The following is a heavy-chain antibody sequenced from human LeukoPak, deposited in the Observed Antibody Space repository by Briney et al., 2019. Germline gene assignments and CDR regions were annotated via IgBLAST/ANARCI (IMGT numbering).Heavy chain of an antibody. Sequence: GGSLRLSCAASGFTFSSYALSWVRQAPGKGLEWVSAISGSGESTFYADSVKGRFTISRDNSKNTLSLQMNSLRAEDTAVYYCAKLHSSSSFYYGMDVWGQGTTVTVS. J-gene: IGHJ6*02. V-gene: IGHV3-23*01. CDR3: AKLHSSSSFYYGMDV. CDR1: GFTFSSYA. D-gene: IGHD6-6*01. CDR2: ISGSGEST.